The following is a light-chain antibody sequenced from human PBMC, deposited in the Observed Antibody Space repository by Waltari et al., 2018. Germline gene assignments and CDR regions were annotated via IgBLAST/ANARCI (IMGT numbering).Light chain of an antibody. V-gene: IGKV1-5*03. CDR2: KAS. Sequence: EIQVTQSPSTLYASVGDRVTITCRASQSISYWLAWYQQKPGKAPKVVIYKASNLESGVPSRFSGSGSGTEFTLTISSLQPDDFATYYCQQYNSYPYTFGQGTKLEIK. J-gene: IGKJ2*01. CDR1: QSISYW. CDR3: QQYNSYPYT.